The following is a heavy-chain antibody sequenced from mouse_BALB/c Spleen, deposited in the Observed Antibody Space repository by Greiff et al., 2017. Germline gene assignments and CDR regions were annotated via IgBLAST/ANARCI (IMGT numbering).Heavy chain of an antibody. CDR2: ISTYYGNT. V-gene: IGHV1-67*01. CDR1: SYTFTDYA. J-gene: IGHJ4*01. Sequence: QVQLKESGPELVRPGVSVKISCKGSSYTFTDYAMHWVKQSHAKSLEWIGVISTYYGNTNYNQKFKGKATMTVDKSSSTAYMELARLTSEDSAVYYCARREVRRGGYAMDYWGQGTSVTVSS. D-gene: IGHD2-14*01. CDR3: ARREVRRGGYAMDY.